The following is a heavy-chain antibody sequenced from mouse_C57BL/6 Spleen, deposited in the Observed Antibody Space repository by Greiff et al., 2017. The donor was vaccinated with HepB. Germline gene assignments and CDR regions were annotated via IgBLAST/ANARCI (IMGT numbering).Heavy chain of an antibody. CDR2: INPSSGYT. J-gene: IGHJ3*01. CDR3: ALITTVVGGFAY. D-gene: IGHD1-1*01. V-gene: IGHV1-7*01. CDR1: GYTFTSYW. Sequence: VQLVESGAELAKPGASVKLSCKASGYTFTSYWMHWVKQRPGQGLEWIGYINPSSGYTKYNQKFKDKATLTADKSSSTAYMQLSSLTYEDSAVYYCALITTVVGGFAYWGQGTLVTVSA.